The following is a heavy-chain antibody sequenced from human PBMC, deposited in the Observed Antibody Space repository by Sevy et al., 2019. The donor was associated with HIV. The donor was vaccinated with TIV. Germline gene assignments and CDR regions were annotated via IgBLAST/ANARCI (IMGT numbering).Heavy chain of an antibody. D-gene: IGHD3-16*01. CDR1: GFTFSSYA. Sequence: GWSLRLSCAASGFTFSSYAMHWVRQAPGKGLEWVAVISYDGNNKYADSVKGRFTISRDNSKNTLYLQMNSLRAEDTAVYYCARDGSSGGLFLKDYYYFGMDVWGQGTTVTVSS. CDR3: ARDGSSGGLFLKDYYYFGMDV. V-gene: IGHV3-30*03. CDR2: ISYDGNNK. J-gene: IGHJ6*02.